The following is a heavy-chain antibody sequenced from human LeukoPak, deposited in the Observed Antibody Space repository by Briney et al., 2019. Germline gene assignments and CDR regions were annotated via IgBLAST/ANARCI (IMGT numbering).Heavy chain of an antibody. V-gene: IGHV3-74*01. J-gene: IGHJ4*02. CDR3: AREMAVAGNPLDY. D-gene: IGHD6-19*01. Sequence: GGSLRLSCAASGFTFSSYWMHWVRQAPGKGLVWVSRINSDGSSTSYADSVKGRFTISRDNAKNTLYLQMNSPRAEDTAVYYCAREMAVAGNPLDYWGQGTLVTVSS. CDR1: GFTFSSYW. CDR2: INSDGSST.